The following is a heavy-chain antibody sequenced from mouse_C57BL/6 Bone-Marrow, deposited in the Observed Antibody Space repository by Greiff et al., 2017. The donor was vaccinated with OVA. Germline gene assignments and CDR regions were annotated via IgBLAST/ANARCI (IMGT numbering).Heavy chain of an antibody. J-gene: IGHJ1*03. V-gene: IGHV1-18*01. D-gene: IGHD1-1*01. Sequence: EVQLQESGPELVKPGASVKIPCKASGYTFTDYNMDWVKQSHGKSLEWIGDINPNNGGTIYNQKFKGKATLTVDKSSSTAYMELRSLTSEDTAVYYCARSHYGSSWDFDVWGTGTTVTVSS. CDR1: GYTFTDYN. CDR3: ARSHYGSSWDFDV. CDR2: INPNNGGT.